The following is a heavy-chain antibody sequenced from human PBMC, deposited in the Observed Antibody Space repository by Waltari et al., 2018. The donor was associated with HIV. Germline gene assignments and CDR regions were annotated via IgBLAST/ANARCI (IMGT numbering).Heavy chain of an antibody. CDR2: IYYSGTT. CDR3: ARGNIPGDWFDP. D-gene: IGHD2-21*01. J-gene: IGHJ5*02. V-gene: IGHV4-59*01. Sequence: QVQLQESGPGLVKPSETLSLICTVSGDSISPYYWTWTRQPPGKGLEWIGYIYYSGTTNYNPSLKSRVTISVDTSKNQFSLRLRSVTAADTALYYCARGNIPGDWFDPWGQGTLVTVSS. CDR1: GDSISPYY.